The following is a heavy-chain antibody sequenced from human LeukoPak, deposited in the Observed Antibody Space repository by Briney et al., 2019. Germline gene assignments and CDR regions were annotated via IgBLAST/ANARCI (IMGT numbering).Heavy chain of an antibody. D-gene: IGHD3-3*01. CDR3: AKDTSARFLEWLFDY. Sequence: PGRSLRLSCAASGFTFDDYAMHWVRQAPGKGLEWVSGISWNSGSIGDADSVKGRFTISRDNAKNSLYLQMNSLRAEDTALYYCAKDTSARFLEWLFDYWGQGTLVTVSS. CDR1: GFTFDDYA. V-gene: IGHV3-9*01. CDR2: ISWNSGSI. J-gene: IGHJ4*02.